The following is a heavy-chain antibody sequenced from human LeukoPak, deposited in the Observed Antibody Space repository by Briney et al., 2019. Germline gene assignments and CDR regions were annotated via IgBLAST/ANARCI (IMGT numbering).Heavy chain of an antibody. CDR1: GFIFSSYG. D-gene: IGHD1-26*01. J-gene: IGHJ4*02. V-gene: IGHV3-30*02. CDR2: TRSDGSNK. Sequence: GGSLRLSCVASGFIFSSYGMHWVRQAPGQGLEGVAFTRSDGSNKYYTGPVKGRFTISRDNSKNTLYLQMNSLRAQDTAVYYCGKHNSASDYWGQGTLVTVSS. CDR3: GKHNSASDY.